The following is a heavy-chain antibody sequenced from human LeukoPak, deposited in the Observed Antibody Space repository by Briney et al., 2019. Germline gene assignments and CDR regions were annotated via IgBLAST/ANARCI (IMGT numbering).Heavy chain of an antibody. J-gene: IGHJ4*02. V-gene: IGHV3-23*01. Sequence: PGGSLGLSCAASGFTFSNSAMTWVRQAPGKGLEWVSAISDSGGKTHYADSVKGRFTISRDNSKNTLYLQMNSLRVEDTAIYYCAKDWSCDYWGQRTLITVSS. CDR3: AKDWSCDY. CDR2: ISDSGGKT. D-gene: IGHD1-26*01. CDR1: GFTFSNSA.